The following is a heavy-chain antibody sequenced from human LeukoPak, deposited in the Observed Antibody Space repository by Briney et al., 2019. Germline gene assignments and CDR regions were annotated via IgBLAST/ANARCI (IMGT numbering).Heavy chain of an antibody. D-gene: IGHD6-19*01. J-gene: IGHJ4*02. V-gene: IGHV4-30-4*01. CDR3: AREESSGWYVFDY. Sequence: SPTLPLTCTVSGGSISSGDYYWSWIRQPPGKGLEWIGYIYYSGSTYYNPSLKSRVTISVDTSKNQFSLKLSSVTAADTAVYYCAREESSGWYVFDYWGQGTLVTVSS. CDR2: IYYSGST. CDR1: GGSISSGDYY.